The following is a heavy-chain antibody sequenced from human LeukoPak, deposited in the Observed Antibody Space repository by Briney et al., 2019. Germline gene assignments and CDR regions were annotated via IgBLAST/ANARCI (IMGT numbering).Heavy chain of an antibody. CDR1: GDSVSSNSAA. J-gene: IGHJ4*02. CDR3: ARGGTTRSPPFDY. D-gene: IGHD4-17*01. V-gene: IGHV6-1*01. Sequence: SQTLSLTCAISGDSVSSNSAAWNWIRQSPSRGLEWLGRTYYRSKWYNEYAVSVKSRMTVNPDTSKNQFSLQLNSVTPEDTAVYYCARGGTTRSPPFDYWGQGTLVTVSS. CDR2: TYYRSKWYN.